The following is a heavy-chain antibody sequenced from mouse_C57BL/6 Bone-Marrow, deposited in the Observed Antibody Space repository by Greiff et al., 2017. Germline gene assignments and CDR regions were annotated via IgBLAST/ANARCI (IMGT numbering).Heavy chain of an antibody. V-gene: IGHV1-69*01. CDR2: IDPSDSYT. J-gene: IGHJ4*01. D-gene: IGHD2-1*01. Sequence: QVQLQQPGAELVMPGASVKLSCKASGYTFTSYWMHWVKQRPGQGLEWIGEIDPSDSYTNYTQKFKGKSTLTVDKSSSTPYLQLSRLTSEDSAVYCCARGGNVFYYAMDYWGQGTSVTVSS. CDR1: GYTFTSYW. CDR3: ARGGNVFYYAMDY.